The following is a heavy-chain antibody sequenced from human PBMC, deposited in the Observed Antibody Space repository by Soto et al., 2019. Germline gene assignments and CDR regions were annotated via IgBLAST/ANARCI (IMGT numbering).Heavy chain of an antibody. CDR1: GFTFDDYA. J-gene: IGHJ6*03. Sequence: GGSLRLSCAASGFTFDDYAMHWVRQAPGKGLEWVSGISWNSGSIGYADSVKGRFTISRDNAKNSLYLQMNSLRAEDTALYYCAKGAGPDYYYYYMDVWGKGTTVTVS. CDR3: AKGAGPDYYYYYMDV. CDR2: ISWNSGSI. V-gene: IGHV3-9*01.